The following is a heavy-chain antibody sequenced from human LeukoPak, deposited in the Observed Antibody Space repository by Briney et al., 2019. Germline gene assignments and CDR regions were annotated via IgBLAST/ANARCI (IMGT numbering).Heavy chain of an antibody. CDR1: GYTFTSYA. CDR2: INAGNGNT. Sequence: ASVKVSCKASGYTFTSYAIHWVRQAPGQRLEWMGWINAGNGNTKYSQKFQGRVSITRDTSASTAYMELSSLRSEDTAVYYCARQVDENGYDLADYWGQGTLVTVSS. V-gene: IGHV1-3*01. D-gene: IGHD5-12*01. J-gene: IGHJ4*02. CDR3: ARQVDENGYDLADY.